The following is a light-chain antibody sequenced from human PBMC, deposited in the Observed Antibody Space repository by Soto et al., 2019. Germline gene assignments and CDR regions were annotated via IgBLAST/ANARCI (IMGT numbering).Light chain of an antibody. CDR3: AAWDDSLSGHYV. J-gene: IGLJ1*01. Sequence: QSVLTQPPSASGTPGQRVTVSCSGSDSNIGRNVVYWYQQLPGTAPKLLVYRSDQRPSGVPDRFSGSKSDTSASLAISELRPEDEADYYCAAWDDSLSGHYVFGTGTKLTVL. V-gene: IGLV1-47*01. CDR1: DSNIGRNV. CDR2: RSD.